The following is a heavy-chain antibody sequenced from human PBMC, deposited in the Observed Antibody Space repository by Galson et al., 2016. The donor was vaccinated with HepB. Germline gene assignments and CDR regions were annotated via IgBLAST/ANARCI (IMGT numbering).Heavy chain of an antibody. CDR3: AKDDAVGGGYLDY. Sequence: SLRLSCAASGFTFSGYAMSWVRQAPGKGLEWVSRINGGTRYTYYADSVKGRFTISRDNSKNTLDLQMNSLRVKDTAVYYCAKDDAVGGGYLDYWGQGTLVTVSS. V-gene: IGHV3-23*01. CDR2: INGGTRYT. J-gene: IGHJ4*02. CDR1: GFTFSGYA. D-gene: IGHD6-19*01.